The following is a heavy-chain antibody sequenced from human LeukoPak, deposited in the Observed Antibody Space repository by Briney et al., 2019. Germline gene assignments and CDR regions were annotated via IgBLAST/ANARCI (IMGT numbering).Heavy chain of an antibody. CDR3: AHRQNWGEAFDI. D-gene: IGHD7-27*01. J-gene: IGHJ3*02. CDR1: GFSLRTSGVG. CDR2: IYWDDDK. V-gene: IGHV2-5*02. Sequence: SGPTLVKPTQTLTLTCTFSGFSLRTSGVGVGWIRQPPGKALECLALIYWDDDKRYSPSLKSRLTTTKDTSKNQVVLTMTNMDPVDTATYYCAHRQNWGEAFDIWGQGTMVTVSS.